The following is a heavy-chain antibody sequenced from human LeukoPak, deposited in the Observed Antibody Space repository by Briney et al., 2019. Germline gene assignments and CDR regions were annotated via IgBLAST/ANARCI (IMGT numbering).Heavy chain of an antibody. J-gene: IGHJ6*02. CDR2: ISTSSDT. Sequence: GGSLRLSCAASGFTFSDWYMSWIRQYPGKGLEWVSYISTSSDTNYADSVKGRFTISRDNAKNSLYLQMNSLRAEDTAVYYCARGHYEMEVWGQGTTVTVSS. V-gene: IGHV3-11*06. CDR1: GFTFSDWY. CDR3: ARGHYEMEV.